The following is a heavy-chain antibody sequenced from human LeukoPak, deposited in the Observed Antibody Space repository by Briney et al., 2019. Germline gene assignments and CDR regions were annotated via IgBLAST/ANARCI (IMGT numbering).Heavy chain of an antibody. Sequence: SESLSLTCAVYGGSFSGYYWSWIRKPPGKGLEWIGEINRSGSTNYNPSLKSRVTISVDTSKNQFSLKLTSVTAADTAVYYCARGLSAIVHWGQGTPVTVSS. CDR2: INRSGST. CDR3: ARGLSAIVH. J-gene: IGHJ4*02. CDR1: GGSFSGYY. D-gene: IGHD2-21*02. V-gene: IGHV4-34*01.